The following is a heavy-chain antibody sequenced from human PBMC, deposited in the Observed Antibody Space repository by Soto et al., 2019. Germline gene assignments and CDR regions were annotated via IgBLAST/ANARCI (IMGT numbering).Heavy chain of an antibody. CDR2: IYYSGST. D-gene: IGHD3-22*01. CDR1: GGSISSSSYY. CDR3: ARHFYDSSGYYSYFDY. J-gene: IGHJ4*02. V-gene: IGHV4-39*01. Sequence: SETLFLTCTVSGGSISSSSYYWGWIRQPPGKGLEWIGSIYYSGSTYYNPSLKSRVTISVDTSKNQFSLKLSSVTAADTAVYYCARHFYDSSGYYSYFDYWGQGTLVTVSS.